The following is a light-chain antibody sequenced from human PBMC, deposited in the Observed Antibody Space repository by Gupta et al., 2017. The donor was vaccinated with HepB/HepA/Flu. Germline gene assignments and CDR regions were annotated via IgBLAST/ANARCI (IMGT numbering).Light chain of an antibody. CDR3: QQTDNTPIT. Sequence: DIQMTQSPSSLSASVGDRVTISCRSGQSIRTYLNWYQLKPGKAPKLLIYAASSLQSGVPSRFSGSASGTYFTLTISSLQPEDFATYYCQQTDNTPITFGQGTRLEIK. CDR2: AAS. V-gene: IGKV1-39*01. CDR1: QSIRTY. J-gene: IGKJ5*01.